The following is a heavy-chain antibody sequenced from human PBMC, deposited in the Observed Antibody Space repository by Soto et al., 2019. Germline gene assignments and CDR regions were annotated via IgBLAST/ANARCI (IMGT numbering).Heavy chain of an antibody. J-gene: IGHJ4*02. CDR2: ISNSGGST. Sequence: EVQLLESGRGLVQPGGSLRLSCAASGFTFSSSVMSWVRQAPGKGLEWVSSISNSGGSTYYADSVKGRFTIPRDNSKNTLYLQMNSLQAEDTAVYYCAKGCGGDCYSGVQYWGQGTLVTVSS. V-gene: IGHV3-23*01. CDR1: GFTFSSSV. CDR3: AKGCGGDCYSGVQY. D-gene: IGHD2-21*02.